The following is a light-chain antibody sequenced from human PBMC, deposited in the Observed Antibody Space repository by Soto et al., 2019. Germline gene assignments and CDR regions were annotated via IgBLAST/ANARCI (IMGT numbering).Light chain of an antibody. CDR2: EIS. J-gene: IGLJ2*01. Sequence: QSVLTQPPSASGSPGHSVTISCTGTSSDVGGYNYVSWYQHHPGKAPKLMIYEISRRPSGVPDRFSGSKSGNTASLTVSGLQAEDEADYYCSSYAGSNNLVFGGGTQLTVL. CDR1: SSDVGGYNY. CDR3: SSYAGSNNLV. V-gene: IGLV2-8*01.